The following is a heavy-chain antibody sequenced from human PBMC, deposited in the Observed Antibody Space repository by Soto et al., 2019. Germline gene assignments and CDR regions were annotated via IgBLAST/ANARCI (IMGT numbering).Heavy chain of an antibody. Sequence: QVQLQQWGAGLLKPSETLSLTCAVSGESLGGFHWSWIRQPPGKGLEWIGEISRSGNTNYDPSLKSRVTMSMDTSMNQVSLKLSSVTDADTAVYYCARGRTAALIETRLFRVLFDLWGHGNLVIVSS. CDR1: GESLGGFH. CDR2: ISRSGNT. CDR3: ARGRTAALIETRLFRVLFDL. D-gene: IGHD2-15*01. V-gene: IGHV4-34*01. J-gene: IGHJ4*01.